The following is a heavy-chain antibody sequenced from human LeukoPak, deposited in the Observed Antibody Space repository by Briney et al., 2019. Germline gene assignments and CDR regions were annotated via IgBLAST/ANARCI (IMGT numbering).Heavy chain of an antibody. CDR3: ARDWGTGGTYYDYVWGSYRYYFDY. CDR2: ISAYNGDT. Sequence: ASVNVSCKASVYTFTSYGISWVRQAPGQGLEWMGWISAYNGDTNYAQKLQGRVTMTTDTSTSTAYMELRSLRSDDTAVYYCARDWGTGGTYYDYVWGSYRYYFDYWGQGTLVTVSS. CDR1: VYTFTSYG. D-gene: IGHD3-16*02. V-gene: IGHV1-18*01. J-gene: IGHJ4*02.